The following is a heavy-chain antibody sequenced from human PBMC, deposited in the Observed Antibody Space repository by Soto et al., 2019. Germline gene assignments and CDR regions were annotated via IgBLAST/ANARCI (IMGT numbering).Heavy chain of an antibody. V-gene: IGHV1-58*01. CDR3: AADRITIFGVVPADFDS. D-gene: IGHD3-3*01. J-gene: IGHJ4*02. CDR1: GLTFTSSA. Sequence: ASVKVSCKASGLTFTSSAVQWVRQARGQRLEWIGWIVVGSGHTNHAQKFQERVTITRDMSTSTVYMELSSLRFEDTAVYYCAADRITIFGVVPADFDSWGQGTLVTVSS. CDR2: IVVGSGHT.